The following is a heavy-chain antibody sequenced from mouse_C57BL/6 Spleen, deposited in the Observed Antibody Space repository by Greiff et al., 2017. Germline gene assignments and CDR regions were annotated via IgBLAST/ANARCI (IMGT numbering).Heavy chain of an antibody. CDR1: GYTFTSYW. CDR3: ARRDYDYAGFAD. Sequence: QVQLQQPGAELVMPGASVKLSCKASGYTFTSYWMHWVKQRPGQGLEWIGEIDPSDSYTNYKQKFKGKSTLTVDKSSSTAYMQLSSLTSEDSAVYYCARRDYDYAGFADWGQGTLVTVSA. V-gene: IGHV1-69*01. CDR2: IDPSDSYT. D-gene: IGHD2-4*01. J-gene: IGHJ3*01.